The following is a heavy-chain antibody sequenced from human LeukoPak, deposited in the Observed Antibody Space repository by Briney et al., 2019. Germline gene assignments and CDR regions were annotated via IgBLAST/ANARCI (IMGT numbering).Heavy chain of an antibody. CDR3: ARGYYYDSSGLKPFDY. V-gene: IGHV4-34*01. D-gene: IGHD3-22*01. Sequence: SETLSLTCAVHGGSFSGYYWSWIRQPPGKGLEWIGEINHSGSTNYNPSLKSRVTISVDTSKNQFSLKLSSVTAADTAVYYCARGYYYDSSGLKPFDYWGQGTLVTVSS. J-gene: IGHJ4*02. CDR1: GGSFSGYY. CDR2: INHSGST.